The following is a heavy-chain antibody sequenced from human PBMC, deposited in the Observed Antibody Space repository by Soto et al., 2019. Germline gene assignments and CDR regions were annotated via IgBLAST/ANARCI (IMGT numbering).Heavy chain of an antibody. V-gene: IGHV2-5*02. CDR1: GFSLTTSGVG. CDR2: IYWDGDE. J-gene: IGHJ4*02. CDR3: AHRPPAATFDY. Sequence: QITLKESGPTVVKPTQTLTLTCTFSGFSLTTSGVGVGWIRQPPGKALEWLALIYWDGDERYSPSLKSRLTITKDTSKNQVLLKMTNMDPVDTGTYYCAHRPPAATFDYWGQGTLVTVSS. D-gene: IGHD2-2*01.